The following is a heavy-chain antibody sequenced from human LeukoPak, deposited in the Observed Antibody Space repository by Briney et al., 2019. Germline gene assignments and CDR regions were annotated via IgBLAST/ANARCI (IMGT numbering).Heavy chain of an antibody. CDR2: INHSGST. Sequence: SETLSLTCAVYGGSFSGYYWSWIRQPPGKGLEWIGEINHSGSTNYNPSLKSRVTISVDTSKNQFSLKLSSVTAADTAVYYCARAASGIAVAGKDYWGQGTLVTVSS. J-gene: IGHJ4*02. CDR3: ARAASGIAVAGKDY. CDR1: GGSFSGYY. D-gene: IGHD6-19*01. V-gene: IGHV4-34*01.